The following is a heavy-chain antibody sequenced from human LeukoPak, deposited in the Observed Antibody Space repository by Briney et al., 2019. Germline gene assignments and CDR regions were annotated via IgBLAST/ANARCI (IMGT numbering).Heavy chain of an antibody. V-gene: IGHV3-7*04. Sequence: GGSLRLSCVASGFPFSSYWMTWVRQAPGKGLEWGANIKQDGSKKSYVDSVKGRFTISRDNAKNSLYLQMNSLRAEDTAIYYCTRVGYIDEGIDYWGQGTLVTVSS. D-gene: IGHD5-24*01. CDR3: TRVGYIDEGIDY. CDR1: GFPFSSYW. CDR2: IKQDGSKK. J-gene: IGHJ4*02.